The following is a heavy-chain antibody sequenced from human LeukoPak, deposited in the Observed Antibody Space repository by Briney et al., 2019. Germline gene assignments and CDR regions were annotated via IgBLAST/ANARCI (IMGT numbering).Heavy chain of an antibody. CDR2: ISGSGGST. V-gene: IGHV3-23*01. CDR3: AKSSSMIVVVYNWFDP. D-gene: IGHD3-22*01. Sequence: PGGSLRLSCAASGFTFSSHAMSWVRQAPGKGLEWVSAISGSGGSTYYADSVKGRFTISRDNSKNTLYLQMNSLRAEDTAVYYCAKSSSMIVVVYNWFDPWGQGTLVTVSS. CDR1: GFTFSSHA. J-gene: IGHJ5*02.